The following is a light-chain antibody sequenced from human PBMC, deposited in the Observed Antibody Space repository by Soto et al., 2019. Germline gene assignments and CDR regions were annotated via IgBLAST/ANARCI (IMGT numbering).Light chain of an antibody. CDR3: QQTYSIPHT. J-gene: IGKJ2*01. V-gene: IGKV1-39*01. CDR2: AAS. CDR1: QSISSY. Sequence: DIQMTQSPSSLSASVGDRVTITCRASQSISSYLNWYQQKPGKAPKLLIYAASSLQSWVPSRFSGSGSVTDFTLTISSLQPEDFATYYCQQTYSIPHTFGRGTKLQI.